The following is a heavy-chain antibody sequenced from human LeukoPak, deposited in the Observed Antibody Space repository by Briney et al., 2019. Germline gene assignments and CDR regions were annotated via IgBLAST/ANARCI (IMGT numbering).Heavy chain of an antibody. V-gene: IGHV3-74*01. J-gene: IGHJ4*02. Sequence: GGSLRLSCAASGFTFSSYWMHWVRQAPGKGLVWVSRINSDGSSTTYADSVKGRFTISRDNAKNTLYMQMNSLRAEDTAVYYCARGGVYSTSAVDYWGQGTLVTVSS. CDR1: GFTFSSYW. CDR3: ARGGVYSTSAVDY. D-gene: IGHD6-6*01. CDR2: INSDGSST.